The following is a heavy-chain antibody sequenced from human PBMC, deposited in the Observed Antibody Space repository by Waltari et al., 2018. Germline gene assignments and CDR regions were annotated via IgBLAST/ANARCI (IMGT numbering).Heavy chain of an antibody. CDR3: ARRSSGAYPDYYYGLDV. D-gene: IGHD3-22*01. J-gene: IGHJ6*02. V-gene: IGHV4-39*02. CDR2: VHSGGTT. Sequence: QLQLQESGPGLVEPSETLSLTCSVSGGSLSGNSYYWVCLRQPPGKGLAWIGSVHSGGTTYYHPSLKSRISSSLDTTEHRFSLKLTSVTAADTAVYYCARRSSGAYPDYYYGLDVWGQGATV. CDR1: GGSLSGNSYY.